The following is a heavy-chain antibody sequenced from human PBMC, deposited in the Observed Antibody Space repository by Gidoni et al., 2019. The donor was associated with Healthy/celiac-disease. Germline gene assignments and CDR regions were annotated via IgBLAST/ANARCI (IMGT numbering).Heavy chain of an antibody. V-gene: IGHV3-49*05. CDR1: GFTFGEYA. D-gene: IGHD6-6*01. J-gene: IGHJ5*02. CDR3: MGKQLVDYNWFDP. Sequence: EVQLVESGGGLVKLGRSLRLSCTASGFTFGEYAMSWFRQAPGKGLEWVSFIRSKAYGGTTEYAASVKGRFTISRDDSKSIAYLQMNSLKTEDTAVYYCMGKQLVDYNWFDPWGQGTLVTVSS. CDR2: IRSKAYGGTT.